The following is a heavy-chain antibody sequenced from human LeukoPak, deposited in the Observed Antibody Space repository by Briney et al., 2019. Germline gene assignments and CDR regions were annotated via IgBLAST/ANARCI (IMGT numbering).Heavy chain of an antibody. Sequence: ASVKVSCKASGYTFTSYGISWVRQAPGQGLEWMGWISAYNGNTNYAQKLQGRVTMTTDTSTSTAYMKLRSLRSDDTAVYYCARVAQDYYYYYYGMDVWGQGTTVTVSS. V-gene: IGHV1-18*01. CDR1: GYTFTSYG. J-gene: IGHJ6*02. CDR2: ISAYNGNT. CDR3: ARVAQDYYYYYYGMDV.